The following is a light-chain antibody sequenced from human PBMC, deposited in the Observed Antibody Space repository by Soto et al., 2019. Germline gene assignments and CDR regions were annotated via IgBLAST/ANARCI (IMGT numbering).Light chain of an antibody. J-gene: IGLJ3*02. CDR2: DGS. CDR3: SSFAGSNNVV. CDR1: SSDVGGYDH. V-gene: IGLV2-8*01. Sequence: QSALTQPPSASGSPGQSVTISCAGTSSDVGGYDHVSWYQQHPDKAPKLMIYDGSKRPSGVPDRFSGSKSGNAASLTVSGLQTEDEADYYCSSFAGSNNVVFGGGTKLTVL.